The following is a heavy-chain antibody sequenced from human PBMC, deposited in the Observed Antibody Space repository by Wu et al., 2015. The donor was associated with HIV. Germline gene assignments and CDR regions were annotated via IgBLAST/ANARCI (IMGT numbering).Heavy chain of an antibody. CDR3: ARGHGYSSGWGAEYFQH. V-gene: IGHV1-18*01. J-gene: IGHJ1*01. CDR2: IRTYSGDS. Sequence: QVELVQSGPEVKKPGASVKVSCKASGYTFTNYGIHWVRQAPGHGLEWMGRIRTYSGDSNYAQKLQGRVTMTTDTSTSTAYMELSSLRSEDTAVYYCARGHGYSSGWGAEYFQHWGQGTLVTVSS. CDR1: GYTFTNYG. D-gene: IGHD6-19*01.